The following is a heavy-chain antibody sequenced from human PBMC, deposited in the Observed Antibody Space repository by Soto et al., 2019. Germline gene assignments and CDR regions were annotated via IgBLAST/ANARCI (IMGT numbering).Heavy chain of an antibody. J-gene: IGHJ4*02. CDR2: IYPSDSDT. Sequence: MPGKGLEWMGFIYPSDSDTRYSPSFQGQVTISADKSISTAYLQWSSLKASDTAMYYCARAFHIQGRFDYWGQGTLVTVSS. V-gene: IGHV5-51*01. CDR3: ARAFHIQGRFDY. D-gene: IGHD3-3*02.